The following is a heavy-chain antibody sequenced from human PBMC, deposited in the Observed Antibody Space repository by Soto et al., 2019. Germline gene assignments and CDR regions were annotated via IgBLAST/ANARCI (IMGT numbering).Heavy chain of an antibody. CDR2: INSDGSST. CDR3: ARVDGNYDAFDI. J-gene: IGHJ3*02. Sequence: PGGSLRLSCAASGFTFSSYWMHWVRQAPGKGLVWVSRINSDGSSTSYADSVKGRFTISRDNAKNTLYLQMNSLRAEDTAVYYCARVDGNYDAFDIWGQGTMVTVSS. V-gene: IGHV3-74*01. D-gene: IGHD4-4*01. CDR1: GFTFSSYW.